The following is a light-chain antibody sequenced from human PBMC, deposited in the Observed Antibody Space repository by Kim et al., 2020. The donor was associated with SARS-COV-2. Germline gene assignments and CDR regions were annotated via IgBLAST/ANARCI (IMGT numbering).Light chain of an antibody. J-gene: IGLJ3*02. CDR1: SSNIGAGYD. Sequence: RVTISCTVGSSNIGAGYDVHWYQQLPGTAPKLLIYGNSNRPSGVPDRFSGSKSGTSASLAITGLQAEDEADYYCQSYDSSLSGWVFGGGTKLTVL. V-gene: IGLV1-40*01. CDR3: QSYDSSLSGWV. CDR2: GNS.